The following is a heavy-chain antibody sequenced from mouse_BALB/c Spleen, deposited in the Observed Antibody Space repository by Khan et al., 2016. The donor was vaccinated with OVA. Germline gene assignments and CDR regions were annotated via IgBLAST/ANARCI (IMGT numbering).Heavy chain of an antibody. CDR2: INTHSGVP. CDR3: ASGGAAYYRNDGGAMEY. CDR1: GYTFTTAG. J-gene: IGHJ4*01. V-gene: IGHV9-4*02. Sequence: QIQLVQSGPELKKPGETVRISCKASGYTFTTAGIQWVQKMPGKGLKWIGWINTHSGVPKYAEDFKGRFAFSLEISVNTAYLQITNLKNEETATYFCASGGAAYYRNDGGAMEYWGQGTSVTVSS. D-gene: IGHD2-14*01.